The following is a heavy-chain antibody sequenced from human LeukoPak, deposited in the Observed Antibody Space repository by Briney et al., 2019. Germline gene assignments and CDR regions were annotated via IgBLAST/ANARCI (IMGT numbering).Heavy chain of an antibody. J-gene: IGHJ4*02. CDR2: FSYSGST. D-gene: IGHD3-10*01. CDR1: GDSVNSSSYF. Sequence: SETLSLTCSVSGDSVNSSSYFWGWIRQPPGKGLEWIGSFSYSGSTYYNPSLKSRVTISVDSSKNQFSLKVTSVTAADTAVYYCAHHRYYYGSGSYYDYFDYWGQGTLVTVSS. CDR3: AHHRYYYGSGSYYDYFDY. V-gene: IGHV4-39*07.